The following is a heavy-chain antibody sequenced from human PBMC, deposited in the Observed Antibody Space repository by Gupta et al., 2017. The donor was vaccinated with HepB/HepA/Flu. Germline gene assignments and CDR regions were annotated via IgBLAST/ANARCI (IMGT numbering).Heavy chain of an antibody. CDR1: GFTFSSYV. CDR2: ISSSGGTT. V-gene: IGHV3-23*01. Sequence: EVQLLESGGDLVQPGGSLRLSCAASGFTFSSYVMSWVRQAPGKGLEWVSTISSSGGTTYYADSVKGRFTISRDNSKNTLYLQINSLRAEDTAVYNCARGSRTPDSWGQGTLVTVSS. J-gene: IGHJ4*02. CDR3: ARGSRTPDS.